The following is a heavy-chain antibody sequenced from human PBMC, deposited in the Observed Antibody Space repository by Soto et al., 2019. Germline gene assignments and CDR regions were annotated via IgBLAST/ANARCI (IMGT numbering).Heavy chain of an antibody. CDR1: GGSISSGDYY. Sequence: QVPLQESGPGLVKPSQTLSLTCTVSGGSISSGDYYWSWIRQPPGKGLEWIGYIYYSGSTYYNPSLXSRVXIXLDTSKTQFSLKLSSVPAADTAVYYCARASPVVTDVWGQGTTVTVSS. CDR2: IYYSGST. V-gene: IGHV4-30-4*01. J-gene: IGHJ6*02. CDR3: ARASPVVTDV. D-gene: IGHD5-18*01.